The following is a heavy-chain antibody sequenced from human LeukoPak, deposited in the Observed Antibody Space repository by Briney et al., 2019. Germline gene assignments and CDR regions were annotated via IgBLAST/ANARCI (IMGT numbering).Heavy chain of an antibody. CDR3: ARENDYVWGSYSGNDY. J-gene: IGHJ4*02. V-gene: IGHV3-20*04. D-gene: IGHD3-16*01. CDR1: GFTFDDYG. Sequence: GGSLRLSCAASGFTFDDYGMSWVRHVARKGLEWVSGINWNGSGAGYADSVKGRFTISRDNAKNSLYLQMNSLRAEDTAVYYCARENDYVWGSYSGNDYWGQGTLVTVSS. CDR2: INWNGSGA.